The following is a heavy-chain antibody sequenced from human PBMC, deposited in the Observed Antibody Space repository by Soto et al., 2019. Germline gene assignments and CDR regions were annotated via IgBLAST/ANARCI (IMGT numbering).Heavy chain of an antibody. J-gene: IGHJ3*02. CDR2: IVVGSGNT. CDR3: AAGFMVRGVIDAFDI. V-gene: IGHV1-58*02. D-gene: IGHD3-10*01. CDR1: GFTFTSSA. Sequence: QMQLVQSGPEVKKPGTSVKVSCKASGFTFTSSAMQWVRQARGQRLEWIGWIVVGSGNTNYAQKFQERVTIXXEXSXXTAYMELSSLRSEDTAVYYCAAGFMVRGVIDAFDIWGQGTMVTVSS.